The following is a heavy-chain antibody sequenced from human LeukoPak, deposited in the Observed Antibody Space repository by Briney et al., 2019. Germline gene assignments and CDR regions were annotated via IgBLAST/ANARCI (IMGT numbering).Heavy chain of an antibody. D-gene: IGHD6-6*01. J-gene: IGHJ1*01. CDR3: ARALAARLKYFQH. CDR1: GGSFSGYY. V-gene: IGHV4-34*01. CDR2: INHSGST. Sequence: SETLSLTCAVYGGSFSGYYWSWIRQPPGKGLEWIGEINHSGSTNYNPSLKSRVTISVDTSKNQFSLKLSSVTAADTAVYYCARALAARLKYFQHWGQGTLVTVSS.